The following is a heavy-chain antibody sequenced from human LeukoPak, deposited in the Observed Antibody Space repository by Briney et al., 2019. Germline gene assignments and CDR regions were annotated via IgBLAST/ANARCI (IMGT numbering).Heavy chain of an antibody. CDR3: ARTYYDSNDAFDI. CDR2: IYYSGST. V-gene: IGHV4-39*07. CDR1: GGSISSSSYY. Sequence: SETLSLTCTVSGGSISSSSYYWGWIRQPPGKGLEWIGSIYYSGSTYYNPSLKSRVTISVDTSKNQFSLKLSSVTAADTAVYYCARTYYDSNDAFDIWGQGTMVTVSS. D-gene: IGHD3-22*01. J-gene: IGHJ3*02.